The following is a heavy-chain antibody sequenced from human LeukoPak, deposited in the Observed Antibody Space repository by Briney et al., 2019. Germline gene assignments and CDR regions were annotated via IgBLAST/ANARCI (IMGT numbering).Heavy chain of an antibody. CDR3: ARGGLEIIRYFDWSQAADAFDI. CDR2: INHSGST. V-gene: IGHV4-34*01. CDR1: GGSFSGYY. Sequence: SETLSLTCAVYGGSFSGYYWSWIRQPPGKGLEWIGEINHSGSTNYNPSLKSRVTISVDTSKNQFSLKLSSVTAADTAVYYCARGGLEIIRYFDWSQAADAFDIWGQGTMVTVSS. D-gene: IGHD3-9*01. J-gene: IGHJ3*02.